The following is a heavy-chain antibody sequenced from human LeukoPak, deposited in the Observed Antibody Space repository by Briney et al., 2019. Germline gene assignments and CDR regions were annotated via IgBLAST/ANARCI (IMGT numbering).Heavy chain of an antibody. CDR3: TRQILGYCGGDCYYNAEYFQH. J-gene: IGHJ1*01. D-gene: IGHD2-21*02. CDR2: IKQDGSEK. CDR1: GFTFSSYW. Sequence: GGSLRLSCAASGFTFSSYWMSWVRQAPGKGLEWVANIKQDGSEKYYVDSVKGRFTISRDNAKNSLYLQMNSLKTEDTAVYYCTRQILGYCGGDCYYNAEYFQHWGQGTLVTVSS. V-gene: IGHV3-7*03.